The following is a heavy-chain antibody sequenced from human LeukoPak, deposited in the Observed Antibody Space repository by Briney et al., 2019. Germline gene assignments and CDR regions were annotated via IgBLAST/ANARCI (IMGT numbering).Heavy chain of an antibody. D-gene: IGHD3-9*01. V-gene: IGHV3-21*01. CDR2: ISSSSSYI. CDR1: GFTFSSYR. J-gene: IGHJ5*02. Sequence: GGSLRLSCAASGFTFSSYRMNWVRQAPGKGLEWVSSISSSSSYIYYADSVKGRFTISRDNAKNSLYLQMNSLRAEDTAVYYCARDGAYDILTGYYMKYNWFDPWGQGTLVTVSS. CDR3: ARDGAYDILTGYYMKYNWFDP.